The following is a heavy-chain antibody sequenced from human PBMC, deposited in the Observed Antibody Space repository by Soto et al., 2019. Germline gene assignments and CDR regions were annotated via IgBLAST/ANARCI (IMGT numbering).Heavy chain of an antibody. J-gene: IGHJ4*02. CDR3: ARGGIQLSYAFDY. V-gene: IGHV4-4*07. D-gene: IGHD5-18*01. CDR2: IYTSGST. Sequence: LSLTCSVSGTSVSNYHWSWIRQPAGKGLEHIGRIYTSGSTSYNPSLKSRVTMSMDTSQTQIYLNLTSVTAADTAVYYCARGGIQLSYAFDYWGQGIQVTVSS. CDR1: GTSVSNYH.